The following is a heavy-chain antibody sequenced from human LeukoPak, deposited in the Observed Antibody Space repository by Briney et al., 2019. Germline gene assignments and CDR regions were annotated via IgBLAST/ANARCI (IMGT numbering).Heavy chain of an antibody. CDR1: GFTFSNAW. CDR3: TRDQTPYY. J-gene: IGHJ4*02. CDR2: IASETYGGTA. Sequence: GGSLRLSCAASGFTFSNAWMSWVRQAPGKGLEWVGFIASETYGGTAEYAASVKGRFTISRDDSKSIAYLQMNSLKTEDTAVYYCTRDQTPYYWGQGTLVTVSS. V-gene: IGHV3-49*04.